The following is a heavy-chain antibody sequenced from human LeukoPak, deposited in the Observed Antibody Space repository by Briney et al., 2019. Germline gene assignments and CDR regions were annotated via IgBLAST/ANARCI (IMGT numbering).Heavy chain of an antibody. CDR2: IKQDGSEN. V-gene: IGHV3-7*01. D-gene: IGHD3-16*01. Sequence: PGGSLRLSCAASGFTFSSYWMSWVRQAPGKWREWVANIKQDGSENYSGHSVKGRFTISRDNAKNTLYLQMNSVRAEDTAVYYCATDWAWGGFDHWGQGALVTVSS. CDR1: GFTFSSYW. J-gene: IGHJ4*02. CDR3: ATDWAWGGFDH.